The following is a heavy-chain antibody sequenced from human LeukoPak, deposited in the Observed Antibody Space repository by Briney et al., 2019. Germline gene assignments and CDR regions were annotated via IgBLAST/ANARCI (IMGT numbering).Heavy chain of an antibody. CDR3: ARVDDYTPHDAFDI. V-gene: IGHV1-46*01. D-gene: IGHD4-11*01. J-gene: IGHJ3*02. Sequence: EASVKVSCKAFGYTFTSNYMHWVRQTPGQGPEWMGVISPSGGSTTYAQKFQGRVTLTRDMSTSTDYLELSSLRSEDTAVYYCARVDDYTPHDAFDIWGQGTMVTVSS. CDR2: ISPSGGST. CDR1: GYTFTSNY.